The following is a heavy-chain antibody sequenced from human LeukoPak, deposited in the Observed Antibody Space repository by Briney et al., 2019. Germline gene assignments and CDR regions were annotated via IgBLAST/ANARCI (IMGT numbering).Heavy chain of an antibody. CDR1: GFTFNNHV. J-gene: IGHJ4*02. Sequence: PGGSLRLSCAASGFTFNNHVMNWVRQAPGKGLEWVSVIDGGGVTTYYADSVKGRFAISRDNSKNTLYLQMNSLKTEDTAVYYCAKGGVGTSNAYFDDWGQGTLVTVSS. CDR2: IDGGGVTT. CDR3: AKGGVGTSNAYFDD. D-gene: IGHD1-26*01. V-gene: IGHV3-23*01.